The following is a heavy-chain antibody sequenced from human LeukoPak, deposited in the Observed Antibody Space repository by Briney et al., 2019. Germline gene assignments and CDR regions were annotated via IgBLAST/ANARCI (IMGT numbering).Heavy chain of an antibody. V-gene: IGHV3-23*01. CDR1: GFSFSSYA. CDR3: AKCQDIVVVPDPYFDY. D-gene: IGHD2-2*01. Sequence: GGSLRLSCAACGFSFSSYAMSWVRQAPGKGLEWVSAISGSGGSTYYADSVKGRFTISRDNSKNTLYLQMNSLRAEDTAVYYCAKCQDIVVVPDPYFDYWGQGTLVTVSS. J-gene: IGHJ4*02. CDR2: ISGSGGST.